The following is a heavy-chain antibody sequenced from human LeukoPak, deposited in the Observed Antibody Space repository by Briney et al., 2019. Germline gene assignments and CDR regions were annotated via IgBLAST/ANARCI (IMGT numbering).Heavy chain of an antibody. D-gene: IGHD6-13*01. CDR3: ARASRQQLVLFTDYYYYYYMDV. Sequence: GGSLRLSCAASGFTLSNSAMRWVRQAPGKGLEWVSTISGSGSGGNTYYADSVKGRFTISRDDFKSTLYLQMNSLRREDTAVYYCARASRQQLVLFTDYYYYYYMDVWGKGTTVTVSS. J-gene: IGHJ6*03. V-gene: IGHV3-23*01. CDR1: GFTLSNSA. CDR2: ISGSGSGGNT.